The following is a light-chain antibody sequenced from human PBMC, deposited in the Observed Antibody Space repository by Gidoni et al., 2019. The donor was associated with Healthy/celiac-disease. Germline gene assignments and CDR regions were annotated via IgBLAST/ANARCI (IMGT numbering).Light chain of an antibody. J-gene: IGKJ2*01. Sequence: MVLTQSPGTLSLSPGERATLSCRASQSVSSSYLAWYQQKPGQTPRLLIYGASSRATGIPDRFSGSGSGTDFTLPISRLEPEDFAVYYCQQYGSSPKNTFXQXTKLEIK. CDR1: QSVSSSY. CDR3: QQYGSSPKNT. CDR2: GAS. V-gene: IGKV3-20*01.